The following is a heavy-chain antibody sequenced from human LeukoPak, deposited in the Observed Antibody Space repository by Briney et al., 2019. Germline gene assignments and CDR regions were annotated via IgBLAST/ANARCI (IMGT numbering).Heavy chain of an antibody. CDR2: IIPIFGTA. CDR1: GGTFSSYA. V-gene: IGHV1-69*05. CDR3: ARDKHHGEYYDILTGSYYFDY. J-gene: IGHJ4*02. Sequence: SVKVSCKASGGTFSSYATSWVRQAPGQGLEWMGRIIPIFGTANYAQKFQGRVTITTDESTSTAYMELSSLRSEDTAVYYCARDKHHGEYYDILTGSYYFDYWGQGTLVTVSS. D-gene: IGHD3-9*01.